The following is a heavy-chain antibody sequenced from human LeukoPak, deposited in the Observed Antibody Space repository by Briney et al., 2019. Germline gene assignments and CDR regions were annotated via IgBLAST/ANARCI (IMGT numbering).Heavy chain of an antibody. V-gene: IGHV1-8*01. D-gene: IGHD6-6*01. CDR2: MNPNSGNT. CDR1: GYTFTSYD. J-gene: IGHJ4*02. Sequence: GASVKVSCKASGYTFTSYDINWVRQATGQGLEWMGWMNPNSGNTGYAQKSQGRVTMTRNTSISTAYMELSSLRSEDTAVYYCARVRAARPPHYWGQGTLVTVSS. CDR3: ARVRAARPPHY.